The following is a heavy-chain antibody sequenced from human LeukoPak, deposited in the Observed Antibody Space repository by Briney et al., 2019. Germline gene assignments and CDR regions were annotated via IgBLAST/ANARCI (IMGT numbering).Heavy chain of an antibody. Sequence: GGSLRLSCAASGFTFSSYGMHWVRQAPGKGLEWVAFIRYDGSNKYYADSVKGRFTISRDNAKNSLYLQMNSLRAEDTAVYYCARRAYYYDSSGYYCAFDIWGQGTMVTVSS. V-gene: IGHV3-30*02. CDR1: GFTFSSYG. CDR3: ARRAYYYDSSGYYCAFDI. CDR2: IRYDGSNK. D-gene: IGHD3-22*01. J-gene: IGHJ3*02.